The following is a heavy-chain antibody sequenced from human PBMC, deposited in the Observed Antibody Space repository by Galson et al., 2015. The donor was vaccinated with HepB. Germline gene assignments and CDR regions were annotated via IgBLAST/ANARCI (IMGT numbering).Heavy chain of an antibody. CDR1: GFTFSNYD. D-gene: IGHD2-15*01. V-gene: IGHV3-23*01. Sequence: SLRLSCAASGFTFSNYDMGWVRHAPGKGLEWVSGISGNGVQTYYADSMKGRFSISRDNSKDTLYLQMNSLRAEDTAVYYCVKGWLDYWGQGTLVTVSS. J-gene: IGHJ4*02. CDR2: ISGNGVQT. CDR3: VKGWLDY.